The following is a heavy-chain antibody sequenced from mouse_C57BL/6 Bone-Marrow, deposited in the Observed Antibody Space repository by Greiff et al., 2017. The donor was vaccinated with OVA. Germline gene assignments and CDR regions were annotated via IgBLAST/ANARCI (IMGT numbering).Heavy chain of an antibody. J-gene: IGHJ2*01. CDR1: GFTFSSYG. V-gene: IGHV5-6*01. CDR2: ISSGGSYT. CDR3: ARQGYSDLQEGYYFDY. Sequence: EVQLVESGGDLVKPGGSLKLSCAASGFTFSSYGMSWVRRTPDKRLEWVATISSGGSYTYYPDSVKGRFTISRDNAKNTLYLQMSSLKSEDTAMYYGARQGYSDLQEGYYFDYWGQGTTLTVAS. D-gene: IGHD2-13*01.